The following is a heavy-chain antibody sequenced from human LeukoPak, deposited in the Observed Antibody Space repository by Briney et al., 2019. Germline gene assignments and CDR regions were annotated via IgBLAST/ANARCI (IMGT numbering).Heavy chain of an antibody. CDR2: ISNSGST. CDR3: ARVGSGNIDY. V-gene: IGHV4-59*08. D-gene: IGHD2-15*01. CDR1: NDSIKDYY. Sequence: SETLSLTCTVSNDSIKDYYWNWIRQPPGKGLEWIGFISNSGSTYYNPSLKSRVTISVDTSKNQFSLKLSSVTAADTAVYYCARVGSGNIDYWGQGTLVTVSS. J-gene: IGHJ4*02.